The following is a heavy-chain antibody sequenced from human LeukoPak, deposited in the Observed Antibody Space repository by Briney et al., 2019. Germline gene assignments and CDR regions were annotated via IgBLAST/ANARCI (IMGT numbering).Heavy chain of an antibody. Sequence: GGSLRLSCAASGFTFSNYAMSWVRQAPGKGLECVSPISGSGGSTYYAVSVRGRFTVSRDNSKNTLFLQMDSLGAEDTAVYYCAKSPTGSSWPSIDYWGQGTLVTVSS. J-gene: IGHJ4*02. D-gene: IGHD6-13*01. V-gene: IGHV3-23*01. CDR1: GFTFSNYA. CDR3: AKSPTGSSWPSIDY. CDR2: ISGSGGST.